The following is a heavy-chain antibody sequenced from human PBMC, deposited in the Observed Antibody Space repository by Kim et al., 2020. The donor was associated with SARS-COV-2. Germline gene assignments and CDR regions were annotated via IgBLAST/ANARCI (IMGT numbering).Heavy chain of an antibody. D-gene: IGHD4-17*01. V-gene: IGHV3-53*01. CDR2: IYSGGST. Sequence: GGSLRLSCAASGFTVSSNYMSWVRQAPGKGLEWVSVIYSGGSTYYADSVKGRFTISRDNSKNTLYLQMNSLRAEDTAVYYCARDLTVTTYGRYYYYGMDVWGQGTTVTVSS. J-gene: IGHJ6*02. CDR3: ARDLTVTTYGRYYYYGMDV. CDR1: GFTVSSNY.